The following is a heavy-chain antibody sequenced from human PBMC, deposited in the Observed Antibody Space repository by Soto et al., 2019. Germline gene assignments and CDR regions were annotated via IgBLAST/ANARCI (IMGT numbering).Heavy chain of an antibody. CDR2: IYYSGST. J-gene: IGHJ6*04. CDR1: GGSISSYY. CDR3: ARGGCSGGSCYSDYYYGMDV. D-gene: IGHD2-15*01. V-gene: IGHV4-59*01. Sequence: SETLSLTCTVSGGSISSYYWSWIRQPPGKGLEWIGYIYYSGSTNYNPSLKSRVTISVDTSKNQFFLKLSSVTAADTAVYYCARGGCSGGSCYSDYYYGMDVWGEGTTVTVSS.